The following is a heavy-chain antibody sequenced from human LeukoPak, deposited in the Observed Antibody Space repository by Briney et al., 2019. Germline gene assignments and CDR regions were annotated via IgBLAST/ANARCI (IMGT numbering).Heavy chain of an antibody. J-gene: IGHJ4*02. V-gene: IGHV4-34*01. Sequence: SETLSLTCAVYGGSFSGYYWSWNRHPPGKGRGWNGAINHSGSTNYNPSLKSRVTISVDTSKNQFYLKLSSVTPADTAVYYCARRPRLRTKPKKDRYYFDYWGQGTLVTVSS. CDR1: GGSFSGYY. CDR3: ARRPRLRTKPKKDRYYFDY. D-gene: IGHD2-15*01. CDR2: INHSGST.